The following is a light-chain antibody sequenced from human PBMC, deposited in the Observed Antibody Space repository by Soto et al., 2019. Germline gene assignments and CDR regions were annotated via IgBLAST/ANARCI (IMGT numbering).Light chain of an antibody. V-gene: IGKV3-20*01. CDR3: QQYASTLYT. Sequence: EIVLTQSPGSLSLSPGERATLSCRASQSIGSTYLAWYQQKPGQAPRLLIYGASSRATGIPDRFSGGGSGTDFTLTISRLEPEDLAVYYCQQYASTLYTFGQGTKLEIK. CDR2: GAS. CDR1: QSIGSTY. J-gene: IGKJ2*01.